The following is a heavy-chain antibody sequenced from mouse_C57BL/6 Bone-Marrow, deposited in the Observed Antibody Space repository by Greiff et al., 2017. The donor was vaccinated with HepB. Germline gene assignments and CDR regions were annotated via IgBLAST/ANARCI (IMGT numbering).Heavy chain of an antibody. Sequence: QVQLQQSGAELARPGASVKLSCKASGYTFTSYGISWVKQSTGQGLEWIGEIYPRSGNTYYNEKFKGKATLTADKSSSTAYMELRSLTSEDSAVYFCARSGVLLRSLYAMDYWGQGTSVTGAS. CDR2: IYPRSGNT. J-gene: IGHJ4*01. CDR3: ARSGVLLRSLYAMDY. CDR1: GYTFTSYG. D-gene: IGHD1-1*01. V-gene: IGHV1-81*01.